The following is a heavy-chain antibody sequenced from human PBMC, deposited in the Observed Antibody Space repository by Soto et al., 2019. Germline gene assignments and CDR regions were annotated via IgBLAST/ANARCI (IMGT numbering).Heavy chain of an antibody. Sequence: EVQLVESGGGLVQPGRSLRLSCAASGFTFDDYAMHWVRQAPGKGLEWVSGISWNSGSIGYADSVKGRFTISRDNAKNSLYLQMNSLRAEDTALNYCAKVSPLPGSGKGDYWGQGTLVTVSS. CDR1: GFTFDDYA. J-gene: IGHJ4*02. D-gene: IGHD3-10*01. CDR2: ISWNSGSI. CDR3: AKVSPLPGSGKGDY. V-gene: IGHV3-9*01.